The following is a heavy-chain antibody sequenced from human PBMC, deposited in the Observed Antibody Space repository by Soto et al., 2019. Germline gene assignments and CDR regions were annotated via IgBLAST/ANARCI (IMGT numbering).Heavy chain of an antibody. CDR1: GFTFSDYY. D-gene: IGHD3-10*01. J-gene: IGHJ6*02. Sequence: QVQLVESGGGLVKPGGSLRLSCAASGFTFSDYYLSWIRQAPGKGLEWVSYISSSGSTIYYADSVKGRFIISRDNAKNSLYLQMNSLRAEDTAVYYCASLYGSGSYFGYYYGMDVWGQGTTVTVSS. V-gene: IGHV3-11*01. CDR3: ASLYGSGSYFGYYYGMDV. CDR2: ISSSGSTI.